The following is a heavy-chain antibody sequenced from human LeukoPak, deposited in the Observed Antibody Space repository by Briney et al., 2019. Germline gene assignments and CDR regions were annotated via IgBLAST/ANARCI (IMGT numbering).Heavy chain of an antibody. J-gene: IGHJ4*02. D-gene: IGHD6-19*01. CDR1: GFTFSSYA. CDR2: ISYDGSNK. Sequence: PGRSLRLSCAASGFTFSSYAMHWVRQAPGKGLEWVAVISYDGSNKYYADSVKGRFTISRDNSKNTLYLQMNSLRAEDTAVYYCAGPLAGRYYFDYWGQGTLVTVSS. V-gene: IGHV3-30*04. CDR3: AGPLAGRYYFDY.